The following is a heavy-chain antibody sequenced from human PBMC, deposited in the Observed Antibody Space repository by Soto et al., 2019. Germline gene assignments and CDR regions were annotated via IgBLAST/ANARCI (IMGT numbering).Heavy chain of an antibody. CDR1: GGSISSGGYY. J-gene: IGHJ5*02. CDR3: ARDHSSIAAAGSWFDP. D-gene: IGHD6-13*01. Sequence: PSETLSLTCTVSGGSISSGGYYWSWIRQHPGKGLEWIGYIYYSGSTYYNPSLKSRVTISVDTSKNQFSLKLSSVTAADTAVYYCARDHSSIAAAGSWFDPWGQGTLVTVSS. V-gene: IGHV4-31*03. CDR2: IYYSGST.